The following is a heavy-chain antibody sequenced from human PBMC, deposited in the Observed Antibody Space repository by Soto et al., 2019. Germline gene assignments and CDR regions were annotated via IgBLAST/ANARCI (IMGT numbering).Heavy chain of an antibody. V-gene: IGHV4-31*03. CDR2: IYYIGST. Sequence: QVQLQESGPGLVKPSQTLSLTCTVSGGSISSGGYFWSWIRRHPGKGLEWIGYIYYIGSTYYNPSLKSRVTMSVDTSKHQCSLKLSSVAGAVTAVYYCAREALTWGQGTLVTVSS. CDR3: AREALT. CDR1: GGSISSGGYF. J-gene: IGHJ4*02.